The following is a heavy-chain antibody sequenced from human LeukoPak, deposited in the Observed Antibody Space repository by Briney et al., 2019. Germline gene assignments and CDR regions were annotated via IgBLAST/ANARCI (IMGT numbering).Heavy chain of an antibody. J-gene: IGHJ3*02. Sequence: SETLSLTCTVSGGSISSYYWSWIRQPAGKGLEWIGRIYTSGSTNYNPSLKSRVTMSVDTSKNQFSLKLSSVTAADTAVYYCARVAVVRGFSLSHSDAFDIWGQGTMVTVSS. CDR1: GGSISSYY. D-gene: IGHD3-10*01. CDR3: ARVAVVRGFSLSHSDAFDI. V-gene: IGHV4-4*07. CDR2: IYTSGST.